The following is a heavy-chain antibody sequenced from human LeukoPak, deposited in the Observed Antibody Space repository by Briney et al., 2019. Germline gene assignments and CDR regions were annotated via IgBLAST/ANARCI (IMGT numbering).Heavy chain of an antibody. J-gene: IGHJ3*02. V-gene: IGHV4-38-2*02. CDR3: ARDGFGELPGDDALDI. CDR2: IYHSGST. Sequence: MASETLSLTCTVSGYSISSGYYWGWIRQPPGKGLEWIGSIYHSGSTYYNPSLKSRVTISVDTSKNQFSLKLSSVTAADTAVYYCARDGFGELPGDDALDIWGQGTMVTVSS. D-gene: IGHD3-10*01. CDR1: GYSISSGYY.